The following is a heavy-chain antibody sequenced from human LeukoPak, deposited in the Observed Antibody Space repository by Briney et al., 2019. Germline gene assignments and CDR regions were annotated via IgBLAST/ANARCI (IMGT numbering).Heavy chain of an antibody. V-gene: IGHV3-30*02. CDR2: IRYDGSNK. CDR3: AKGGPAGYSSSSPFDY. J-gene: IGHJ4*02. D-gene: IGHD6-13*01. Sequence: PGGSLRLSCAASGFTFSSYGMHWARQAPGKGLEWVAFIRYDGSNKYYADSVKGRFTISRDNSKNTLYLQMNSLRAEDTAVYYCAKGGPAGYSSSSPFDYWGQGTLVTVSS. CDR1: GFTFSSYG.